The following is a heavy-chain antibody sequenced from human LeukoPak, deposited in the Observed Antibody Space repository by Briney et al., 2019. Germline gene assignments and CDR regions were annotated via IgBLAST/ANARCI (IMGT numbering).Heavy chain of an antibody. Sequence: ASVKFSCKASGYTFTSYYVHWVRQAPGQGFECMGWIKPNSGGPYYAQKFQGRVTMTRDTSISTAYMELSRLRSDDTAMYYCARAGDTSGYYYGDWFDPWGQGTLVTVSS. CDR3: ARAGDTSGYYYGDWFDP. CDR2: IKPNSGGP. J-gene: IGHJ5*02. CDR1: GYTFTSYY. V-gene: IGHV1-2*02. D-gene: IGHD3-22*01.